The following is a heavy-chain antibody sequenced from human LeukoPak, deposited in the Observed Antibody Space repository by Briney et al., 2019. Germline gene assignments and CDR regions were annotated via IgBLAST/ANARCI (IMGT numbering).Heavy chain of an antibody. CDR2: ISSSGYVV. J-gene: IGHJ5*02. D-gene: IGHD2-8*01. CDR1: GFTLSSYD. Sequence: GGSLRLSCAASGFTLSSYDMNWVRQAPGRGLEWVSYISSSGYVVDYADSVKGRFTISRDNARNSLYLQMNSLRAEDTAVYYCARDVSHCTDGVCSGSWGQGTLVTVSS. CDR3: ARDVSHCTDGVCSGS. V-gene: IGHV3-48*03.